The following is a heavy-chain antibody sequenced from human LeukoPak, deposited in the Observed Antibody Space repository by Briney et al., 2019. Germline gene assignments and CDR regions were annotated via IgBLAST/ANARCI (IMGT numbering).Heavy chain of an antibody. Sequence: ASVKVSCKASGYTFTSYGISWVRQAPGQGLEWMGWISAYNGNTNYAQKLQGRVTMTTDTSTSTAYMQLRSLRSDATAVYYCAKDIVVVHGGNAFHIWGQGTMVTVSS. CDR2: ISAYNGNT. CDR3: AKDIVVVHGGNAFHI. CDR1: GYTFTSYG. D-gene: IGHD2-2*01. J-gene: IGHJ3*02. V-gene: IGHV1-18*01.